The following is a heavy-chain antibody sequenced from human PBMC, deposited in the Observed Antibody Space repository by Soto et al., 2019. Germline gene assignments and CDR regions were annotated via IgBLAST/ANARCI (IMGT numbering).Heavy chain of an antibody. D-gene: IGHD1-26*01. CDR2: IRSKANSYAT. Sequence: GGSLRLSCAASGFTFSGSAMHWVRQASGKGLEWVGRIRSKANSYATAYAASVKGRFTISRDDSKNTAYLQMNSLKTEDTAVYYCTRASRDGSYPFDYWGQGTLVTVSS. CDR3: TRASRDGSYPFDY. J-gene: IGHJ4*02. CDR1: GFTFSGSA. V-gene: IGHV3-73*01.